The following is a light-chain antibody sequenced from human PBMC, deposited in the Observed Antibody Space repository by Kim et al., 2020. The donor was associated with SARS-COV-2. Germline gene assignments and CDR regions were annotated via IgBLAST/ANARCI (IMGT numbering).Light chain of an antibody. J-gene: IGLJ3*02. Sequence: VSPVQTARITCSGDKLGDKYACWYQQKPGQSPVLVIYQDSKRPSGIPERFSGSNSGNTATLTISGTQAMDEADYYCQAWDSSTGVFGGGTQLTVL. V-gene: IGLV3-1*01. CDR2: QDS. CDR1: KLGDKY. CDR3: QAWDSSTGV.